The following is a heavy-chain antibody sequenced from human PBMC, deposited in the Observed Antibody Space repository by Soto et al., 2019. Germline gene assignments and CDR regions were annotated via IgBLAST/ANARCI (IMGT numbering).Heavy chain of an antibody. CDR3: ARGRIGDTAMAVWFDP. V-gene: IGHV4-34*01. Sequence: SETLSLTCAVYGGSFSGYYWSWIRQPPGKGLEWIGEINHSGSTNYNPSLKSRVTISVDTSKNQFSLKLSSVTAADTAVYYCARGRIGDTAMAVWFDPWGQGTLVTVSS. D-gene: IGHD5-18*01. CDR2: INHSGST. J-gene: IGHJ5*02. CDR1: GGSFSGYY.